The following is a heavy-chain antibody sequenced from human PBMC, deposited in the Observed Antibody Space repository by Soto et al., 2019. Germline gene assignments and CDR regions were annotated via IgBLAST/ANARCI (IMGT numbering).Heavy chain of an antibody. D-gene: IGHD1-7*01. Sequence: PGGSLRLSCAASGFTFSSYAMSWVRQAPGKGLEWVSAISGSGGGTSYADSVKGRFTISRDNSKNTVYLQMNSLRAEDTAVYYCAKDRYKWNYEDYFDHWGQGTLVTVSS. CDR3: AKDRYKWNYEDYFDH. CDR2: ISGSGGGT. CDR1: GFTFSSYA. V-gene: IGHV3-23*01. J-gene: IGHJ4*02.